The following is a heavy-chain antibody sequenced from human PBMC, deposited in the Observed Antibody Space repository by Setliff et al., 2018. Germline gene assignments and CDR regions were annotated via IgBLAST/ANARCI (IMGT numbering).Heavy chain of an antibody. Sequence: ETLSLTCAVYGGSFSGYYWSWIRQPPGKRLEWVGNIGHTGSINYNPSLKSRLTISRDTSKNQVSLKLNSVTATDTAVYYCMNWDGAFWGRGTLVTVSS. CDR2: IGHTGSI. CDR3: MNWDGAF. J-gene: IGHJ4*02. D-gene: IGHD1-26*01. CDR1: GGSFSGYY. V-gene: IGHV4-34*01.